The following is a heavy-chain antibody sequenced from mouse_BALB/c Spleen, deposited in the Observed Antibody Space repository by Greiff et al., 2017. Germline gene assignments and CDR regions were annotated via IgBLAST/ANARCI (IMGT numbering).Heavy chain of an antibody. CDR3: ALPYGNYDAMDY. CDR1: GFNIKDTY. Sequence: VQLKQSGAELVKPGASVKLSCTASGFNIKDTYMHWVKQRPEQGLEWIGRIDPANGNTKYDPKFQGKATITAYTSSNTAYLQLSSLTSEDTAVYYCALPYGNYDAMDYWGQGTSVTVSS. D-gene: IGHD2-1*01. J-gene: IGHJ4*01. CDR2: IDPANGNT. V-gene: IGHV14-3*02.